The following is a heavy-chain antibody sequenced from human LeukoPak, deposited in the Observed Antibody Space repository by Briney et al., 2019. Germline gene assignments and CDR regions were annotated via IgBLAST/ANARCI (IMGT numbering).Heavy chain of an antibody. V-gene: IGHV3-23*01. J-gene: IGHJ4*02. Sequence: PGGSLRLSCAASGFTFNNYAMSWVRQAPGKGLEWVSAISGSGGTTYYADSVKGRFTISRDNSKNTLYLQMNSLRAEDTAVYYCAKDPNWAQQLVYWGQGTLVTVSS. CDR2: ISGSGGTT. CDR1: GFTFNNYA. D-gene: IGHD6-13*01. CDR3: AKDPNWAQQLVY.